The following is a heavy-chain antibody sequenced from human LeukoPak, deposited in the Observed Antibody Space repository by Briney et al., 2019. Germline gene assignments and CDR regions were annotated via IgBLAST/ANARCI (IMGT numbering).Heavy chain of an antibody. D-gene: IGHD3-22*01. CDR3: ARWRRITMTLDY. Sequence: PGGSLRLSCAASGFTFSSYAMHWVRQAPGKGLEYVSAISSNGGSTYYANSVKGRFTISRDNSKNTLYLQMGSLRAEEMAVYYCARWRRITMTLDYWGQGTLVTVSS. J-gene: IGHJ4*02. CDR2: ISSNGGST. V-gene: IGHV3-64*01. CDR1: GFTFSSYA.